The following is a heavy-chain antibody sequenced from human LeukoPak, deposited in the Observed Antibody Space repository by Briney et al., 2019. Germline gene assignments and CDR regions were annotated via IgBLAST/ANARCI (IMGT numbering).Heavy chain of an antibody. D-gene: IGHD3-16*01. CDR2: ISGSGGST. Sequence: GGSLRLSCAASGFXLRSHAISWVRQAPGKGQEWVSAISGSGGSTDYVDSVKDRFTISRDNSKNTLYLQMNSLRADDTAVYYCAKQMSTVTFTPFDYWGQGTLVTVSS. J-gene: IGHJ4*02. V-gene: IGHV3-23*01. CDR1: GFXLRSHA. CDR3: AKQMSTVTFTPFDY.